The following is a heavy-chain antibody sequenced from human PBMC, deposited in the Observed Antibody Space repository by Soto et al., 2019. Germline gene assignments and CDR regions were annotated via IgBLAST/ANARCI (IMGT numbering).Heavy chain of an antibody. CDR3: ARELSERAYGMDA. CDR2: IIPIFGTA. J-gene: IGHJ6*02. Sequence: SVKVSCKASGGTFSSYAISWVRQAPGQGLEWMGGIIPIFGTANYAQKFQGRVTITADKSTSTAYMELSSLRSEDTAVYYCARELSERAYGMDAWGQGTTVTVSS. V-gene: IGHV1-69*06. CDR1: GGTFSSYA.